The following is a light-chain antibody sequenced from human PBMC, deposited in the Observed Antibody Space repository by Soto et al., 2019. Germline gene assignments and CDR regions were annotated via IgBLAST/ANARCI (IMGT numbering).Light chain of an antibody. Sequence: QSVLTQPPSASGSPGQSVTISCTGTSGDVGGYDYVSWYQQHPGKAPKLMIYEVTKRPLGVPDRFSGSKSGNTASLTVSGLQAEDEADYYCFLSYSGTNWVFGGGTKLTVL. CDR3: FLSYSGTNWV. CDR2: EVT. V-gene: IGLV2-8*01. J-gene: IGLJ3*02. CDR1: SGDVGGYDY.